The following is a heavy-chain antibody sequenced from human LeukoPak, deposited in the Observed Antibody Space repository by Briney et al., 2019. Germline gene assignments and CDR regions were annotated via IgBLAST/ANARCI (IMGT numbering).Heavy chain of an antibody. D-gene: IGHD6-25*01. Sequence: GRSLRLSCSASGFTFDDFAIHWVRQPPGKGLEWVSGISWNSGIIAYVDSVKGRFTISRDNAKRSVYLQMNSLGVEDTAMYYCAKMSGYTSGWIDYWGQGTQVTVSS. CDR2: ISWNSGII. J-gene: IGHJ4*02. V-gene: IGHV3-9*01. CDR3: AKMSGYTSGWIDY. CDR1: GFTFDDFA.